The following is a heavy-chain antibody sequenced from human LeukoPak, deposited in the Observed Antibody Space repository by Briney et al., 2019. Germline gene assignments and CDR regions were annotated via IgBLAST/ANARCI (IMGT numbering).Heavy chain of an antibody. CDR3: ARSPVQRWLQLGSEYYYGMDV. CDR1: GYTFTSYG. V-gene: IGHV1-8*02. D-gene: IGHD5-24*01. CDR2: MNPNSGNT. J-gene: IGHJ6*02. Sequence: ASVKVSCKASGYTFTSYGISWVRQAPGQGLEWMGWMNPNSGNTGYAQKFQGRVTMTRNTSISTAYMELSSLRSEDTAVYYCARSPVQRWLQLGSEYYYGMDVWGQGTTVTVSS.